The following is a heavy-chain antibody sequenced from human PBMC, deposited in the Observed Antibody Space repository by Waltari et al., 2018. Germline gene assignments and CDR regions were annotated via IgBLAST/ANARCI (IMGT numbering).Heavy chain of an antibody. CDR2: IHTDGSGT. D-gene: IGHD3-9*01. CDR1: GFWFSNYW. V-gene: IGHV3-74*01. Sequence: EVQLVESGGDLVQPGGSLTPSCAASGFWFSNYWMHWVRHGPGKGLVWVSRIHTDGSGTRYADSVEGRFTISRDNTKNTLYLQMNSLRVEDTAVYYCARGGHVDWLPPDYWGQGTLVAVSS. J-gene: IGHJ4*02. CDR3: ARGGHVDWLPPDY.